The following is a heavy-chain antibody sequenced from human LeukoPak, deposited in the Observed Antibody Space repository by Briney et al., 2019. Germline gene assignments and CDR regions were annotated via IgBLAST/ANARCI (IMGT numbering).Heavy chain of an antibody. CDR2: INPNSCGT. J-gene: IGHJ4*02. CDR3: ARARKSITMAA. D-gene: IGHD3-10*01. CDR1: GYTFTGYY. Sequence: ASVKVSCKASGYTFTGYYMHWVRQAPGQGLEWMGWINPNSCGTNYAQKFQGRITMTRDTSISTAYMELSRLRSDDTAVYYCARARKSITMAAWGQGTLVTVSS. V-gene: IGHV1-2*02.